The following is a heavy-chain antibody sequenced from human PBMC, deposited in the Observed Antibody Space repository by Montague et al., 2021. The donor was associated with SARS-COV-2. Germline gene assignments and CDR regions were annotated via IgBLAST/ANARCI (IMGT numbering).Heavy chain of an antibody. CDR2: ISYDGSNK. D-gene: IGHD3-22*01. V-gene: IGHV3-30-3*01. CDR3: ARDRRYYDSSVYPGVAYNWFDP. Sequence: SLRLSCAASGFTFSSYAMHWVRQAPGKGLEWVAVISYDGSNKYYADSVKGRFTISRDNSENTLYLQMNSLRAEDTAVYYCARDRRYYDSSVYPGVAYNWFDPWGQGTLVTVSS. J-gene: IGHJ5*02. CDR1: GFTFSSYA.